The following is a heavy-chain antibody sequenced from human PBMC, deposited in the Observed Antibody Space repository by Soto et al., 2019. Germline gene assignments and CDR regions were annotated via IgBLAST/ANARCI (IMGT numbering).Heavy chain of an antibody. D-gene: IGHD3-22*01. V-gene: IGHV1-2*02. Sequence: ASVKVSCKASGYTFTGYYMHWVRQAPGQGLEWMGWINPNSGGTNYAQKFQGRVTMTRDTSISTAYMELSRLRSDDTAVYYCARAPFVRKYYDSSGYFGYWGQGTMVTVYS. J-gene: IGHJ4*02. CDR1: GYTFTGYY. CDR3: ARAPFVRKYYDSSGYFGY. CDR2: INPNSGGT.